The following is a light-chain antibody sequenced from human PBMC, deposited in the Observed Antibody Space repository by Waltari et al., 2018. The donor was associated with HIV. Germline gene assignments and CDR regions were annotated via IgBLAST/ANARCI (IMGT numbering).Light chain of an antibody. CDR2: GAS. Sequence: EIVLTQSPGTLSLSPGERATLSGRASQSVINNYLAWYQQKPGQAPRLLIYGASSRATGIPDRFSGTGSGTDFTLSISRLEPEDFAVYYCQQFGTSPRTFGQGTKVEIK. CDR3: QQFGTSPRT. J-gene: IGKJ1*01. CDR1: QSVINNY. V-gene: IGKV3-20*01.